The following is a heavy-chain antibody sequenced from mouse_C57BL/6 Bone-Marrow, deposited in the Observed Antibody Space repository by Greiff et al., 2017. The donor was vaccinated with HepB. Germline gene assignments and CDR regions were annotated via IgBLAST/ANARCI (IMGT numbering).Heavy chain of an antibody. CDR1: GYTFTDYY. V-gene: IGHV1-75*01. Sequence: VKLQESGPELVKPGASVKISCKASGYTFTDYYINWVKQRPGQGLEWIGWIFPGSGSTYYNEKFKGKATLTVDKSSSTAYMLLSSLTSEDSAVYFCARVRLRRPYWYFDVWGTGTTVTVSS. J-gene: IGHJ1*03. CDR3: ARVRLRRPYWYFDV. D-gene: IGHD2-4*01. CDR2: IFPGSGST.